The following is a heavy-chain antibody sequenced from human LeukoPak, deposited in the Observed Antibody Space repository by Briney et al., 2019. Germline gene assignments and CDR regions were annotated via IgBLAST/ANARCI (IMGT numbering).Heavy chain of an antibody. J-gene: IGHJ4*02. Sequence: SETLSLTRTVSGGSISSGGYYWSWIRQHRGKGLEWIGYIYYSGSAYYNPSLKSRVTISVDTSKNQFSLKLSSVTAADTAVYYCAREGAGLYDIWGQGTLVTVSS. CDR2: IYYSGSA. V-gene: IGHV4-31*03. D-gene: IGHD3-9*01. CDR3: AREGAGLYDI. CDR1: GGSISSGGYY.